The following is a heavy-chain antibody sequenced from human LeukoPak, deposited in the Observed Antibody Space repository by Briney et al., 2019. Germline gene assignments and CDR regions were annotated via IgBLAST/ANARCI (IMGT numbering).Heavy chain of an antibody. D-gene: IGHD1-26*01. CDR3: ARSALIVGASYYFDY. Sequence: GSLRLSCAASGFTFSSYGMHWVRQAPGKGLEWVAVISYDGSNKYYADSVKGRFTISRDNSKNTLYLQMNSLRAEDTAVYYCARSALIVGASYYFDYRGQGTLVTVSS. CDR1: GFTFSSYG. J-gene: IGHJ4*02. V-gene: IGHV3-30*03. CDR2: ISYDGSNK.